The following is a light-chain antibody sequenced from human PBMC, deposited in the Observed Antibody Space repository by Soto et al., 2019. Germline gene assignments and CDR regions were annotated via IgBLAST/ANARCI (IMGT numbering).Light chain of an antibody. Sequence: QSVLTQPRSESGSPGQSVTISCTGTTSDVGDYNFVPWYQQHPGNAPKLMIYDVTKRPSGIPNRFSGSKSGNTASLTISGLQAEDEADYYCSSYTSSSTRVFGTGNKVTVL. J-gene: IGLJ1*01. CDR1: TSDVGDYNF. V-gene: IGLV2-11*01. CDR2: DVT. CDR3: SSYTSSSTRV.